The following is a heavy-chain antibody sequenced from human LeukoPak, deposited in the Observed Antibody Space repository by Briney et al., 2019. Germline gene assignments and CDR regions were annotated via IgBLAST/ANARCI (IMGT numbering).Heavy chain of an antibody. CDR1: GGSISSGSYY. J-gene: IGHJ4*02. Sequence: SETLSLTCTVSGGSISSGSYYWSWIRQPAGKGLEWIGRIHTSGSTNYNPSLKSRVTMSVDTSKNQFSLKLSSVTAADTAVYYCARDLYYYDSSSYYLFDYWGQGTLVTVSS. CDR2: IHTSGST. V-gene: IGHV4-61*02. CDR3: ARDLYYYDSSSYYLFDY. D-gene: IGHD3-22*01.